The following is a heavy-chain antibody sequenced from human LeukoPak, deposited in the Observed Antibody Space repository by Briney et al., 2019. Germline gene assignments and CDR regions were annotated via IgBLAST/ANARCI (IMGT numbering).Heavy chain of an antibody. D-gene: IGHD5/OR15-5a*01. CDR2: IYASGST. CDR3: ARDIGYSVIN. J-gene: IGHJ4*02. Sequence: PSETLSLTCAVSGGSISSYYWNWIRQPAGKGLEWIGRIYASGSTNNPSLKSRVTTSLDTSKNQFSLKLSSVTAADTAVYYCARDIGYSVINWGQGTLVTVSS. V-gene: IGHV4-4*07. CDR1: GGSISSYY.